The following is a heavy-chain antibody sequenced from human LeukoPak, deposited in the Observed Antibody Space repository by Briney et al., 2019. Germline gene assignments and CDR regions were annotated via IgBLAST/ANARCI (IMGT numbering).Heavy chain of an antibody. CDR1: GFTFSDYY. Sequence: GGSPRLSCAASGFTFSDYYMSWIRQAPGKGLEWVSYISSSGSTIYYADSVKGRFTISRDNAKNSLYLQMNSLRAEDTAVYYCARAVVRGVCDYWGQGTLVTVSS. V-gene: IGHV3-11*01. CDR2: ISSSGSTI. D-gene: IGHD3-10*01. CDR3: ARAVVRGVCDY. J-gene: IGHJ4*02.